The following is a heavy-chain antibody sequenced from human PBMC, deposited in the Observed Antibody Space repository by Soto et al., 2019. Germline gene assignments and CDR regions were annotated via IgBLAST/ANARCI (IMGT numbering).Heavy chain of an antibody. CDR2: IIPIFGTA. Sequence: QVQLVQSGAEVKKPGSSVKVSCKASGGTFRSYAISWVRQAPGQGLELMGGIIPIFGTANYAQKFQGRVTITAAESTSTDYMELTSLRSEDTAVYYWARVSSSSRCSSFLDYWGQGTLVTLSS. V-gene: IGHV1-69*01. CDR1: GGTFRSYA. J-gene: IGHJ4*02. CDR3: ARVSSSSRCSSFLDY. D-gene: IGHD3-22*01.